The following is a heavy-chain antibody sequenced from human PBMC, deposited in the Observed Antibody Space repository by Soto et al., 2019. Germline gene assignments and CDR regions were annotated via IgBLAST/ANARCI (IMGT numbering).Heavy chain of an antibody. V-gene: IGHV3-9*01. J-gene: IGHJ6*02. CDR2: ISGNSGSL. CDR3: AKDRYSSSAYYYYGMDG. Sequence: EVQLVESGGGLVQPGRSPRLSCAASGFIFDDYAMHWVRQAPGKGLEWVSVISGNSGSLGYADSVKGRFTISRDNAKNSLYLQMNSLRAEDTALYYCAKDRYSSSAYYYYGMDGWGQGTTVTVSS. D-gene: IGHD5-18*01. CDR1: GFIFDDYA.